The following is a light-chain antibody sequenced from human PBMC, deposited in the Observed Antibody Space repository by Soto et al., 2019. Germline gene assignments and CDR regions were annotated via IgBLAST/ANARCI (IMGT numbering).Light chain of an antibody. CDR3: QSYDSSLSGSV. CDR1: SSNIRAGYD. J-gene: IGLJ1*01. CDR2: GNS. Sequence: QSVLTQPPSVSGAPGQRVTISCTGSSSNIRAGYDVHWYQQLPGTAPKLLIYGNSNRPSGVPDRFSGSKSGTSASLAITGLQAEDEADYYYQSYDSSLSGSVFGPGTQLTVL. V-gene: IGLV1-40*01.